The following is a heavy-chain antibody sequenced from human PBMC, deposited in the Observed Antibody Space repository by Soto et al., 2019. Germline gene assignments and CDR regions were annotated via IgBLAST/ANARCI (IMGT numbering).Heavy chain of an antibody. CDR3: AREGERWAYFDY. CDR1: GGTFSSYT. CDR2: IIPILGIA. V-gene: IGHV1-69*08. Sequence: QVQLVQSGAEVKKPGSSVKVSCKASGGTFSSYTISWVRQAPGQGLDWMGRIIPILGIANYAQKFQGRVTITADKSTSTVYMELSSLRSEDTAVYYCAREGERWAYFDYWGQGTLVTVSS. D-gene: IGHD4-17*01. J-gene: IGHJ4*02.